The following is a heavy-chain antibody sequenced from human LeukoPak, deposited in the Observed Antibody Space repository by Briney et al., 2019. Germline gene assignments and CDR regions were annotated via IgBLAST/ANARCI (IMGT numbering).Heavy chain of an antibody. CDR3: AREDCTSTSCYAFFDY. CDR1: GYTFTNHY. J-gene: IGHJ4*02. V-gene: IGHV1-2*02. Sequence: ASVKVSCKASGYTFTNHYIHWVRQAPGQGLEWMGWITPNSGGTNYAQKFQGRVTMTRDTSISTAYMELSRLRSDDTAVYYCAREDCTSTSCYAFFDYWGQGTLVTVSS. CDR2: ITPNSGGT. D-gene: IGHD2-2*01.